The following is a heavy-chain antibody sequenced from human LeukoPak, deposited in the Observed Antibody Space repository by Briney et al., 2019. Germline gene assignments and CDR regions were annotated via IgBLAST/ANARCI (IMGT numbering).Heavy chain of an antibody. Sequence: GGSLRLSCAASGFTFDDYAMHWVRQAPGKGLEWVSLISWDGGSTYYADSVKGRFTISRDNSKNSLYLQMNSLRAEDTALYYCAKDPSSGLYWYFDLWGRGTLVTVSS. D-gene: IGHD6-19*01. V-gene: IGHV3-43D*03. CDR3: AKDPSSGLYWYFDL. CDR1: GFTFDDYA. J-gene: IGHJ2*01. CDR2: ISWDGGST.